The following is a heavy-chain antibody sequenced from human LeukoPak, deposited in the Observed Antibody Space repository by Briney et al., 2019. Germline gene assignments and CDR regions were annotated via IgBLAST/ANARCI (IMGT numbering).Heavy chain of an antibody. V-gene: IGHV4-30-2*01. D-gene: IGHD6-13*01. Sequence: SETLSLTCTVSGGSISSGGYYWICLGPPPGKGLECIGYIYHSGSTYSHPSLKSRVTISVARPKIQCHLKLSSVTDADTGVYYCARARVEIAAAGYYFDYWGQGTLVTVSS. CDR3: ARARVEIAAAGYYFDY. CDR2: IYHSGST. CDR1: GGSISSGGYY. J-gene: IGHJ4*02.